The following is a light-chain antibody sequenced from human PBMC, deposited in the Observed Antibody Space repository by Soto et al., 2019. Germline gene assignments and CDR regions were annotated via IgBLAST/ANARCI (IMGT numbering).Light chain of an antibody. CDR1: QSVSSY. V-gene: IGKV3-11*01. Sequence: EILLTQSPATLSLSPGERATLSCRARQSVSSYLAWYQQKPGQAPRLLIYDASNRATGIPARFRGSESGTHFTLTISSLEPEVFVVYYCQQRSNWSPWTFGQGPKVEFK. CDR3: QQRSNWSPWT. J-gene: IGKJ1*01. CDR2: DAS.